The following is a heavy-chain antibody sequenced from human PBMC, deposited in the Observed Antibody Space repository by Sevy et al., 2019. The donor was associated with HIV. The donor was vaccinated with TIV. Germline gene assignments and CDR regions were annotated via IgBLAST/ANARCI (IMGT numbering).Heavy chain of an antibody. CDR2: ISGSGGST. Sequence: GGSLRLSRAASGFTFSSYAMSWVRQAPGKGLEWVSAISGSGGSTYYADSVKGRFTISRDNSKNTLYLQMNSLRAEDTAVYYCAKDPYYYDSSGPENWFDPWGQGTLVTVSS. CDR3: AKDPYYYDSSGPENWFDP. V-gene: IGHV3-23*01. D-gene: IGHD3-22*01. J-gene: IGHJ5*02. CDR1: GFTFSSYA.